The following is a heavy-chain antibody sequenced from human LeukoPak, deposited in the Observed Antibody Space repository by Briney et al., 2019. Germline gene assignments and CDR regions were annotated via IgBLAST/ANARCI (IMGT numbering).Heavy chain of an antibody. Sequence: SVMVSCKASGYTFPSTFSNGGISWVRQAPGQGLEWMGWISVYNCNTNYAQKLQGRVTMTTDTSTSTVYMELRSLRSDDTAVYYCARERGSGSSPFDYRRQGTLATVSS. CDR1: GYTFPSTFSNGG. CDR2: ISVYNCNT. V-gene: IGHV1-18*01. CDR3: ARERGSGSSPFDY. J-gene: IGHJ4*02. D-gene: IGHD3-10*01.